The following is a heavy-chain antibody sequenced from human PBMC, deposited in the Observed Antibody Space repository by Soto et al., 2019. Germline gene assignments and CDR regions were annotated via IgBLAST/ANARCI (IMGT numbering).Heavy chain of an antibody. V-gene: IGHV1-69*13. D-gene: IGHD6-13*01. Sequence: ASVKVSCKSSGGTFSSYAISWVRQAPGQGLEWMGGIIPIFGTANYAQKFQGRVTITADESTRTAYMELSSLRSEDTAVYYCAREAGSSWYGTYNWFDPWGQGTLVTVSS. CDR1: GGTFSSYA. J-gene: IGHJ5*02. CDR3: AREAGSSWYGTYNWFDP. CDR2: IIPIFGTA.